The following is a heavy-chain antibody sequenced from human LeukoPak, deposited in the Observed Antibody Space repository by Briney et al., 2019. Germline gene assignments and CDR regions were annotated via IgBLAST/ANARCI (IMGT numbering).Heavy chain of an antibody. D-gene: IGHD6-25*01. CDR1: GGSISSYQ. CDR2: ISGSGGST. Sequence: ETLSLTCTVSGGSISSYQWSWIRQPPGKGLEWVSAISGSGGSTYYADSVKGRFTISRDNSKNTLYLQMNSLRAEDTAVYYCAKMDDGYPSGFDYWGQGTLVTVSS. V-gene: IGHV3-23*01. J-gene: IGHJ4*02. CDR3: AKMDDGYPSGFDY.